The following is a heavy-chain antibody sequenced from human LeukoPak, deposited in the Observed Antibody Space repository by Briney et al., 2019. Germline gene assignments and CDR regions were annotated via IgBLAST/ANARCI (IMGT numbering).Heavy chain of an antibody. Sequence: GGSLRLSCAASGFTFSTYAMGWVRQAPGKGLEWVSSISGSGDSTYYADSVKGRFTISRDNFKNTLYLQMNSLRAEDTALYYCAKYRREYQLIHLFDYWGQGTLVTVSS. CDR3: AKYRREYQLIHLFDY. CDR2: ISGSGDST. D-gene: IGHD2-2*01. J-gene: IGHJ4*02. V-gene: IGHV3-23*01. CDR1: GFTFSTYA.